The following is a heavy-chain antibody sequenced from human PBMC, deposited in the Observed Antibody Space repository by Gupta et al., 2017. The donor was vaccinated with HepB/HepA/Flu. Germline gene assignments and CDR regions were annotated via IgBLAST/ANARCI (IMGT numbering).Heavy chain of an antibody. V-gene: IGHV3-23*01. Sequence: EVQLLESGGGLVQPGGSLRLSCAASGFTFSSYAMSWVRQAPGKGLEWVSAISGSGGSTYYADSVKGRFTISRDNSKNTLYLQMNSLRAEDTAVYYCAKGARGQLWLFVRPDYWGQGTLVTVSS. CDR1: GFTFSSYA. D-gene: IGHD5-18*01. CDR2: ISGSGGST. CDR3: AKGARGQLWLFVRPDY. J-gene: IGHJ4*02.